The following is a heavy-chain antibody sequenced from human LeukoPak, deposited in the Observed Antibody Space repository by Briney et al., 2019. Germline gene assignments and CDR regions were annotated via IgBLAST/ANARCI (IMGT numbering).Heavy chain of an antibody. V-gene: IGHV4-59*01. D-gene: IGHD5-24*01. CDR2: IYYSGST. J-gene: IGHJ5*02. CDR1: GGSISSYY. CDR3: ARGGVSTISYWFDP. Sequence: SETLSLTCTVSGGSISSYYWSWIRQPPGKGLEWIGYIYYSGSTNYNPSLKSRVTISVDTSKNQYSLKLSSVTAADTAVYYCARGGVSTISYWFDPWSQGTLVTVSS.